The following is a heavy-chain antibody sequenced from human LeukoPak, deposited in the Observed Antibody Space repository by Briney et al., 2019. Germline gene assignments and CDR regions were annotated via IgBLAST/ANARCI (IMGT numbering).Heavy chain of an antibody. D-gene: IGHD6-19*01. CDR2: IKEDGSDK. V-gene: IGHV3-7*01. J-gene: IGHJ4*02. CDR1: GFTFSSYW. Sequence: GGSLRLSCAASGFTFSSYWMSWVRQAPGKGLEWLANIKEDGSDKYYVDSVKGRFTISRDNAKNSLYLRMNNLRVEDPAVYYCARAGYTSGYDYWGQGTLVTVSS. CDR3: ARAGYTSGYDY.